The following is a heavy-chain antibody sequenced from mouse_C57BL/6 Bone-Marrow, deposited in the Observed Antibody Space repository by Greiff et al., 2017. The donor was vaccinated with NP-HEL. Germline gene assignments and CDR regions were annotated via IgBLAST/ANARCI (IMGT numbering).Heavy chain of an antibody. D-gene: IGHD1-1*01. CDR1: GFSLTSYG. Sequence: QVQLKQSGPGLVQPSQSLSITCTVSGFSLTSYGVHWVRQSPGKGLEWLGVIWSGGSTDYNAAFISRLSISKDNSKSQVFFKMNSLQADDTAIYYCARRDGSSPYYYAMDYWGQGTSVTVSS. CDR2: IWSGGST. V-gene: IGHV2-2*01. J-gene: IGHJ4*01. CDR3: ARRDGSSPYYYAMDY.